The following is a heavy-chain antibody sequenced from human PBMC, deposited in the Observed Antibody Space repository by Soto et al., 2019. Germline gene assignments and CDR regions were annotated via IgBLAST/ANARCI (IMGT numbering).Heavy chain of an antibody. D-gene: IGHD2-15*01. CDR3: ARHIAVPTTRGFDY. CDR2: IFHSGTT. J-gene: IGHJ4*02. CDR1: GGSVSSTNW. Sequence: QVQLQESGPGLVKPSGTLSLTCTVSGGSVSSTNWWSWVRQAPGEGLEWIGEIFHSGTTNYNPSLKSRVVISMDTSTNQLSLRLDSVTAAETALYFCARHIAVPTTRGFDYWGQGTLVTVSS. V-gene: IGHV4-4*02.